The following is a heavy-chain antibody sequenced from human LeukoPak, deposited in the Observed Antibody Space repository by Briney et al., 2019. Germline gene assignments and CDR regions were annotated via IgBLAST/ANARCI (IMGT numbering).Heavy chain of an antibody. D-gene: IGHD1-26*01. V-gene: IGHV3-72*01. J-gene: IGHJ4*02. CDR3: ARASEGTYYPYFDY. CDR1: RFTFSDHY. Sequence: GGSLRLSCAASRFTFSDHYMDWVRQAPGKGLEWVGRTRNKANSYTTEYAASVKGRFTISRDDSKNSLYLQMNSLKTEDTAVYYCARASEGTYYPYFDYWGQGTLVTVSS. CDR2: TRNKANSYTT.